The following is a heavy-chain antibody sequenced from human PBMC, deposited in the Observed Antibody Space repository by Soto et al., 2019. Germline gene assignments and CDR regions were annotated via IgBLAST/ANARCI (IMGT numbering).Heavy chain of an antibody. Sequence: PTLVNPTETLTLTCTVSGFSLTTGKMGVSWIRQPPGKALEWLAHIFSDNERSYSTSLQGRLTISKDTSGSQVVLSMTNVDPVDTATYYCARMNVDSYQFYYAMDVWGQGTTVT. J-gene: IGHJ6*02. V-gene: IGHV2-26*01. CDR1: GFSLTTGKMG. CDR3: ARMNVDSYQFYYAMDV. CDR2: IFSDNER. D-gene: IGHD4-17*01.